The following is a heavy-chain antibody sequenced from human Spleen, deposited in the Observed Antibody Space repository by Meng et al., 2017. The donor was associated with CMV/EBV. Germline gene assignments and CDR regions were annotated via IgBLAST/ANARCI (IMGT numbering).Heavy chain of an antibody. CDR2: IGSSSGYI. Sequence: GGSLRLSCVASGFTFSSYEMIWVRQAPGKGLEWGSSIGSSSGYIYYADSVKGRFTISRDNVKNSLNLQMNSLRVEDTAVYYCARVMSGRGEDYWGQGTLVTVSS. D-gene: IGHD1-26*01. V-gene: IGHV3-21*01. CDR1: GFTFSSYE. CDR3: ARVMSGRGEDY. J-gene: IGHJ4*02.